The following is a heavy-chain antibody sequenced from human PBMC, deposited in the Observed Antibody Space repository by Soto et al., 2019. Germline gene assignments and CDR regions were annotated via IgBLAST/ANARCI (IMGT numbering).Heavy chain of an antibody. V-gene: IGHV1-69*13. CDR1: GYNFIGYY. D-gene: IGHD5-18*01. CDR2: IIPIFGTA. J-gene: IGHJ4*02. Sequence: SVKVSCKAAGYNFIGYYIHWVRQAPGQGLEWMGGIIPIFGTANYAQKFQGRVTITADESTSTAYMELSSLRSEDTAVYYCVLQLWPQGQVDYWGQGTLVTVSS. CDR3: VLQLWPQGQVDY.